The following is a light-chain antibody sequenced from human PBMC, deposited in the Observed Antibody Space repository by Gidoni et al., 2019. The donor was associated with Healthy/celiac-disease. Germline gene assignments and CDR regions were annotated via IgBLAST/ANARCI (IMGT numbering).Light chain of an antibody. J-gene: IGLJ3*02. V-gene: IGLV3-25*02. Sequence: SYELTQPPSVSGSPGQTARITCSGDALPKQYAYWYQQKPGQAPVMVIYKDSERPSGIPERFSGSSSGTTVTLTISVVQAEDEADYYCQSADSSGTWLFGGGTKLTVL. CDR3: QSADSSGTWL. CDR1: ALPKQY. CDR2: KDS.